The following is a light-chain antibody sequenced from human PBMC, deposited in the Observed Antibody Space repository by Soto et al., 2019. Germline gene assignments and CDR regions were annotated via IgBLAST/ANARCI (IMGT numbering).Light chain of an antibody. CDR1: QGISSY. CDR3: QQLNSYPIT. J-gene: IGKJ5*01. V-gene: IGKV1-9*01. CDR2: ATS. Sequence: DIQLTQSPSFLSASVGDRVTITCRASQGISSYLAWYQQKPGKAPNLLIYATSTWQSGVPSRFSCSGSGTEFTLTISCLVLEDSATYYCQQLNSYPITFGQGTRLEIK.